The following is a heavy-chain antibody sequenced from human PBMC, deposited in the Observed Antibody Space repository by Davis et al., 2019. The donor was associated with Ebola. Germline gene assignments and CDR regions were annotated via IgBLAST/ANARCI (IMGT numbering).Heavy chain of an antibody. D-gene: IGHD2-15*01. CDR2: IYYSGST. J-gene: IGHJ5*02. Sequence: MPSETLSLTCTVSGGSVSSGSYYWSWIRQPPEKGLEWVGYIYYSGSTNCNPSLKSRVTISVDTSKNQFSLKLSSVTAADTAVYYCARRNRYCSGGSCRNWFDPWGQGTLVTVSS. CDR3: ARRNRYCSGGSCRNWFDP. V-gene: IGHV4-61*01. CDR1: GGSVSSGSYY.